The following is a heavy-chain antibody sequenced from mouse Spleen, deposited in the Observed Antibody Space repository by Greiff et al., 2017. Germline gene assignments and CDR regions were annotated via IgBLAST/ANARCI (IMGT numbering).Heavy chain of an antibody. Sequence: VKLQESGAELARPGASVKLSCKASGYTFTSYGISWVKQRTGQGLEWIGEIYPRSGNTYYNEKFKGKATLTADKSSSTAYMELRSLTSEDSAVYFCAREGTTVVAPYYAMDYWGQGTSVTVSS. CDR3: AREGTTVVAPYYAMDY. CDR1: GYTFTSYG. D-gene: IGHD1-1*01. CDR2: IYPRSGNT. V-gene: IGHV1-81*01. J-gene: IGHJ4*01.